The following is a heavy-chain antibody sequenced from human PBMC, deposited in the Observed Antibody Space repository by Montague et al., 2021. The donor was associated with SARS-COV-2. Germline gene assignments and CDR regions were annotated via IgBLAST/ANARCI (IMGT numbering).Heavy chain of an antibody. CDR2: IYYSGST. D-gene: IGHD2-21*01. CDR1: GGSISSYY. J-gene: IGHJ3*02. V-gene: IGHV4-59*01. CDR3: ARTPGQIAGDAFDI. Sequence: SETLSLTCTVSGGSISSYYWSWIRQPPGKGLEWIGYIYYSGSTNYNPSLKSRVTISVDTSKNQFSLMLSSVTAADTAVYYCARTPGQIAGDAFDIWGQGTMVTVSS.